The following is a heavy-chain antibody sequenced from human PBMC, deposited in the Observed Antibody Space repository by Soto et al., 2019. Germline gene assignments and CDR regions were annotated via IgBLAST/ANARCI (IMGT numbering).Heavy chain of an antibody. CDR3: ARPLIGNTIDL. D-gene: IGHD1-7*01. J-gene: IGHJ3*01. V-gene: IGHV1-46*01. Sequence: SVKVSFKASGYTFFKYFIHWVRQAPGQGLEWIGIINPSRGSATYGPIFQGRVSLTTDMPTSTVYMELSSLRSEDTAIYYCARPLIGNTIDLWGQGTSVTVSS. CDR2: INPSRGSA. CDR1: GYTFFKYF.